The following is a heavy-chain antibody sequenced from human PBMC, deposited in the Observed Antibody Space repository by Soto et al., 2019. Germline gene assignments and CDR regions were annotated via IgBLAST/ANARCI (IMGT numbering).Heavy chain of an antibody. V-gene: IGHV3-21*06. CDR1: GFTFRSYS. D-gene: IGHD3-16*02. Sequence: EVQVVESGGGLVKPGGSLRLSCAASGFTFRSYSINWVRQAPGKGLEWVSSISGSGSDIYYAESVKGRFTISRDNAKNSLYLQMNSLRAEDTAVYYCARAGDYDYMWGSYRADWFDPWGQGTLVTVSS. J-gene: IGHJ5*02. CDR2: ISGSGSDI. CDR3: ARAGDYDYMWGSYRADWFDP.